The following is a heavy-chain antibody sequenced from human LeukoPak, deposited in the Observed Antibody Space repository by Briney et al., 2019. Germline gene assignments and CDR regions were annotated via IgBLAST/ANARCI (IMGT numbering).Heavy chain of an antibody. D-gene: IGHD3-10*01. V-gene: IGHV4-59*01. CDR2: IYYSGRT. Sequence: SETLSLTCTVSGGSISSYYWSWIRQPPGKGLEWIRYIYYSGRTNYYPSLKSRVTISVDTSKNQFSLKLSSVTAADTAVYYCARGYGSGSSNYMDVWGKGTTVTVSS. CDR1: GGSISSYY. J-gene: IGHJ6*03. CDR3: ARGYGSGSSNYMDV.